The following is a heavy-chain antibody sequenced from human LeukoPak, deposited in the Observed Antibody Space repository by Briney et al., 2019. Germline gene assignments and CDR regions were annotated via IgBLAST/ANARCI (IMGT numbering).Heavy chain of an antibody. V-gene: IGHV3-23*01. Sequence: PGRSLRLSCAPSGFTFSSYGMRWVRQAPGRGLGWVSAISGRGGSTYYADSVKGRFTISRDNSKNTLYLQMNSLRDEDTAVYYCARDPYSGGYGAYYYYYMDVWGKGTTVTVSS. CDR1: GFTFSSYG. CDR2: ISGRGGST. D-gene: IGHD6-19*01. J-gene: IGHJ6*03. CDR3: ARDPYSGGYGAYYYYYMDV.